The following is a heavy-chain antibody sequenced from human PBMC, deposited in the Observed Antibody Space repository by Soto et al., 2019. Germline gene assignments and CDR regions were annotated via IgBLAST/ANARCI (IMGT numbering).Heavy chain of an antibody. J-gene: IGHJ5*02. CDR2: IYHSGST. D-gene: IGHD2-21*01. Sequence: PSETLSLTCAVSGGSISSGGYSWSWIRQPPGKGLEWIGYIYHSGSTSYNPSLKSRVSITLETSKSQFSLRLTSVTASDTAVYYCARLGPYHQSLNPWGPGTVGTRSS. V-gene: IGHV4-30-2*01. CDR1: GGSISSGGYS. CDR3: ARLGPYHQSLNP.